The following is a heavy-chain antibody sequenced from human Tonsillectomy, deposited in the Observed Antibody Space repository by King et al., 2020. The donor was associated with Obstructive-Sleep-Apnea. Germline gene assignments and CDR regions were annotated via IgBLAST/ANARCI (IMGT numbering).Heavy chain of an antibody. CDR2: IYSGGTT. J-gene: IGHJ3*02. V-gene: IGHV3-66*01. CDR1: GFTVSSNY. CDR3: AATTVVTSFDVFYI. D-gene: IGHD4-23*01. Sequence: VQLVESGGGLVQPGGSLRLSCAASGFTVSSNYMSWVRQAPGKGLDWVSIIYSGGTTYYTGSVKGRFTISRDNSKNTLYLQMNSLRVEDTAVYYCAATTVVTSFDVFYIWGQGTMVTVSS.